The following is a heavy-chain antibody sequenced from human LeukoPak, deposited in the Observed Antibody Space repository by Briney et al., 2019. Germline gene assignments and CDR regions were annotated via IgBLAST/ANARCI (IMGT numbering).Heavy chain of an antibody. CDR3: ARDMDEGAFDI. J-gene: IGHJ3*02. CDR1: GYTFTGYY. CDR2: INPSGGST. D-gene: IGHD3-10*01. Sequence: ASVKVSCKASGYTFTGYYMHWVRQAPGQGLEWMGRINPSGGSTSYAQKFQGRVTMTRDTSTSTVYMELSSLRSEDTAVYYCARDMDEGAFDIWGQGTMVTVSS. V-gene: IGHV1-46*01.